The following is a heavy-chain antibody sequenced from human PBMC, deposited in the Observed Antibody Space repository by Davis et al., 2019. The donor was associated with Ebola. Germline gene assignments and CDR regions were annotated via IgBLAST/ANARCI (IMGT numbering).Heavy chain of an antibody. V-gene: IGHV4-34*01. CDR2: INHSGST. CDR1: GRSFNDYY. D-gene: IGHD3-10*01. CDR3: ARVRYYGSGRFYYYYGMDV. J-gene: IGHJ6*02. Sequence: MPSETLSLTCAVYGRSFNDYYWSWIRHLPGKGLEWIGEINHSGSTNYNPSLKSRVTISVDTSKNQFSLKLSPVTAADTAVYYCARVRYYGSGRFYYYYGMDVWGQGTTVTVSS.